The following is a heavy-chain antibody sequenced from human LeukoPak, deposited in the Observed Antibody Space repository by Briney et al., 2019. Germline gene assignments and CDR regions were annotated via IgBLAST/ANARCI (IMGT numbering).Heavy chain of an antibody. J-gene: IGHJ4*02. CDR3: ARGFVVRGVIFDY. CDR2: IYYSGST. D-gene: IGHD3-10*01. Sequence: SETLSLTCTVSGSSISSYYWSWIRQPPGKGLEWIGYIYYSGSTNYNPSLKSRVTISVDTSKNQFSLKLSSVTAADTAVYYCARGFVVRGVIFDYWGQGTLVTVSS. V-gene: IGHV4-59*01. CDR1: GSSISSYY.